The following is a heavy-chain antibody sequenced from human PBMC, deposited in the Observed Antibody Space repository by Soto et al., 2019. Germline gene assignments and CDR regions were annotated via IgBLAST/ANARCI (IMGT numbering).Heavy chain of an antibody. V-gene: IGHV3-15*07. Sequence: GGSLRLSCAASGLIFNNGGMNWPRRDPGKGLEWVGRIKRRSDGGTTDYAAPVKGRFTVSRDDSKSMLYLQMNSVHTEDTALYYCATSGEYWDSFDFWGQGTLVTVSS. CDR1: GLIFNNGG. CDR2: IKRRSDGGTT. J-gene: IGHJ4*02. D-gene: IGHD2-8*02. CDR3: ATSGEYWDSFDF.